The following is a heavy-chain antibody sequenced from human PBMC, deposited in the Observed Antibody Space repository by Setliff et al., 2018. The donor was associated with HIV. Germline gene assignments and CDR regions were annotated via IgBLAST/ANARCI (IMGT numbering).Heavy chain of an antibody. V-gene: IGHV1-69*05. Sequence: ASVKVSCKASGDTFSNSALTWVRQAPGQGLEWMGGSIPLFGTVKYAQKFQGRLTITTDELMTTAYMELSSLRSEDTAVYYCASGSGYCRSGTCYVGVHKNPDKYHSDYWGQGTRVTVSS. CDR1: GDTFSNSA. CDR3: ASGSGYCRSGTCYVGVHKNPDKYHSDY. J-gene: IGHJ4*02. CDR2: SIPLFGTV. D-gene: IGHD2-15*01.